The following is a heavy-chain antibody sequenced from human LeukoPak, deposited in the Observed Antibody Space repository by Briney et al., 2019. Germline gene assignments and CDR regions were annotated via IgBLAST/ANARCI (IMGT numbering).Heavy chain of an antibody. V-gene: IGHV4-59*01. CDR2: IYYSGST. J-gene: IGHJ4*02. D-gene: IGHD6-19*01. Sequence: SETLSLTCTVSGGSISSYYWSWIRQPPGKGLEWIGYIYYSGSTNYSPSLKSRVTISVDTSKNQFSLKLSSVTAADTAVYYCARQPSGWSYYFDYWGQGTLVTVSS. CDR3: ARQPSGWSYYFDY. CDR1: GGSISSYY.